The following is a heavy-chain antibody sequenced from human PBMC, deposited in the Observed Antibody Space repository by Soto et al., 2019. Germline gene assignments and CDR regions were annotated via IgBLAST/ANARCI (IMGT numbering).Heavy chain of an antibody. CDR1: GYTFTSYD. Sequence: ASVKVSCKASGYTFTSYDINWVRQATGQGLEWMGWMNPNSGNTGYAQKFQGRVTMTRNASISTAYMELSSLRSEDTAVYYCARVVLEAEYYYYMDVWGKGTTVTVSS. V-gene: IGHV1-8*01. J-gene: IGHJ6*03. D-gene: IGHD1-1*01. CDR3: ARVVLEAEYYYYMDV. CDR2: MNPNSGNT.